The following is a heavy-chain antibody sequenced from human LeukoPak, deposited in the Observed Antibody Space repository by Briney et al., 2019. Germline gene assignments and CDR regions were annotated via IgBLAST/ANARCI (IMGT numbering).Heavy chain of an antibody. Sequence: SETLSLTCTVSGGSFSSYYWRWMRQSPGKGLEWIGYIYYSGSTNYNPSLKSRVTISVDMSKNQFSLKLSSVTAGHTAVYNCAREDYGDYYYYGMDVWGQGTTVTVSS. D-gene: IGHD4-17*01. CDR3: AREDYGDYYYYGMDV. CDR2: IYYSGST. V-gene: IGHV4-59*08. CDR1: GGSFSSYY. J-gene: IGHJ6*02.